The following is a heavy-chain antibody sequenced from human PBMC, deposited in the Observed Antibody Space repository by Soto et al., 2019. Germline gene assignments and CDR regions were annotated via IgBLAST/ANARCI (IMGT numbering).Heavy chain of an antibody. CDR2: IHHTVTT. Sequence: SETLSLTCTVSEYSITSHSYYWGWILQSPGREMQWIGTIHHTVTTSYNPSLQSRATISIDASKKHMFLKLISVTAADTALYYCARVLGEERDPYHVGFDDWGKGTRVPVSS. V-gene: IGHV4-39*02. D-gene: IGHD3-10*02. J-gene: IGHJ4*02. CDR1: EYSITSHSYY. CDR3: ARVLGEERDPYHVGFDD.